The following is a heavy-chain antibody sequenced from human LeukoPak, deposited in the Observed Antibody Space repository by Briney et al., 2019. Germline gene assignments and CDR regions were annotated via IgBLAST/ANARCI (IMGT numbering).Heavy chain of an antibody. CDR1: GGSISSSSYY. Sequence: PSETLSLTCTVSGGSISSSSYYWGWIRQPPGKGLEWIGSIYYSGSTYYNPSLKSRVTISVDTSKNQFSLKLSSVTAADTAVYYCARGISMIVVVLSWGQGTLVTVSS. J-gene: IGHJ4*02. CDR3: ARGISMIVVVLS. V-gene: IGHV4-39*07. D-gene: IGHD3-22*01. CDR2: IYYSGST.